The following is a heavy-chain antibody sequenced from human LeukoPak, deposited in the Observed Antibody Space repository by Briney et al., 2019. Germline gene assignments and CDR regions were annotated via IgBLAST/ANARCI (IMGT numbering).Heavy chain of an antibody. V-gene: IGHV4-39*07. J-gene: IGHJ5*02. Sequence: SETLSLTCTVSGGSISSSSYYWGWIRQPPGKGLEWIGSIYYSGSTYYNPSLKSRVTISIDTSKNQFSLDVSSVTAADTAVYYCAREVASTGWFDPWGQGTLVTVSS. D-gene: IGHD2-15*01. CDR2: IYYSGST. CDR1: GGSISSSSYY. CDR3: AREVASTGWFDP.